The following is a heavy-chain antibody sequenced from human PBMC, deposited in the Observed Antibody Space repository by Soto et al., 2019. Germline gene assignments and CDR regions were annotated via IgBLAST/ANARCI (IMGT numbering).Heavy chain of an antibody. J-gene: IGHJ5*02. CDR3: EHRTTAVTWWFDP. D-gene: IGHD4-17*01. CDR1: GFSLTTSGVG. CDR2: NYLDDDK. V-gene: IGHV2-5*02. Sequence: QITLKESGPTLVKPTQTLTLTCTFSGFSLTTSGVGVGWIRQPPGKALECVALNYLDDDKRYSPSLKSRRNITKETSKNQVVLTMTNMEPADTATYFCEHRTTAVTWWFDPWGQGTLVTVSS.